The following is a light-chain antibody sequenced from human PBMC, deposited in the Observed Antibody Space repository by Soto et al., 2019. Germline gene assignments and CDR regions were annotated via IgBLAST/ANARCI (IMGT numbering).Light chain of an antibody. J-gene: IGKJ4*01. CDR1: QSVNSN. Sequence: EIEMTQSPVTLSVSPGDRATLSCRASQSVNSNLAWYQQKPGQTPKLLIYVASTRATGIPARFSGSGSGTEFTLTISSLQSEDFAVYYCQQYNVWPLTFGGGTKVEFK. CDR3: QQYNVWPLT. V-gene: IGKV3-15*01. CDR2: VAS.